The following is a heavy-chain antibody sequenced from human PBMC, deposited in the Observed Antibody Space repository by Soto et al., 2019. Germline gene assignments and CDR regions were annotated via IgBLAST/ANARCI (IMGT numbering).Heavy chain of an antibody. CDR3: AKDISPPLPYQLLLNGMDV. D-gene: IGHD2-2*01. CDR1: GFTFSVSA. J-gene: IGHJ6*02. Sequence: GGSLRLSCAASGFTFSVSAMSWVRQTPGKGLEHVASITRSGSEAFYGDSVRGRFSMSRDNSKNMLILEMNSLRVEDTARYYCAKDISPPLPYQLLLNGMDVWGQGTTVTVSS. V-gene: IGHV3-23*01. CDR2: ITRSGSEA.